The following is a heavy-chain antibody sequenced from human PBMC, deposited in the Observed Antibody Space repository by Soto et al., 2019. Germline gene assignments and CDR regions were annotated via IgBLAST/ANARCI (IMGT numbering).Heavy chain of an antibody. Sequence: ESVGGVVQPGRSLRLSCAASGFTFSSYAMHWVRQAPGKGLEWVAVISYDGSNKYYADSVKGRFTISRDNSKNTLYLQMNSLRAEDTAVYYCARGQYYYDSSGYYRDAFDIWGQGTMVTVSS. CDR1: GFTFSSYA. CDR3: ARGQYYYDSSGYYRDAFDI. D-gene: IGHD3-22*01. V-gene: IGHV3-30-3*01. CDR2: ISYDGSNK. J-gene: IGHJ3*02.